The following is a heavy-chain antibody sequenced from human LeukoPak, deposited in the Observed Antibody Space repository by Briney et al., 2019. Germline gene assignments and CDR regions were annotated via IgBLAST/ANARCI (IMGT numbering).Heavy chain of an antibody. Sequence: PGGSLRLSCAASGFTFSSYAMNWVRQAPGKGLEGGSTITGSGGSTYCADSVKGRFTVYRDNSKNTLYLQMNSLRAEDTAVYYCAKALSGTLAGNFDYWGQGTLVTVSS. D-gene: IGHD1-1*01. V-gene: IGHV3-23*01. CDR3: AKALSGTLAGNFDY. CDR1: GFTFSSYA. J-gene: IGHJ4*02. CDR2: ITGSGGST.